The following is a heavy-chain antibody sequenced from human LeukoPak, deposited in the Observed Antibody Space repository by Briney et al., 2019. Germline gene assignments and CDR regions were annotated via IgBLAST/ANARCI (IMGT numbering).Heavy chain of an antibody. J-gene: IGHJ4*02. V-gene: IGHV6-1*01. Sequence: SQTLSLTCAISGDSVSSNSASWNWIRQSPSRGLEWLGRTYYRSKWSIDYAVSVKSRLTINPDTSKNQFSLQLDSVTPEDTAVYYCARGGFGMTVAQFDYWGQGTLVTVSS. CDR1: GDSVSSNSAS. CDR3: ARGGFGMTVAQFDY. CDR2: TYYRSKWSI. D-gene: IGHD6-19*01.